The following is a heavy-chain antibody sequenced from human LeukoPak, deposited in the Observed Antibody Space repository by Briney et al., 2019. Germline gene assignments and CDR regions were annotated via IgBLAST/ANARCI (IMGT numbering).Heavy chain of an antibody. V-gene: IGHV4-39*01. D-gene: IGHD3-9*01. CDR2: IYHSGTT. CDR3: ARLPTGYPNWFDP. J-gene: IGHJ5*02. CDR1: GGSFRSSSYY. Sequence: SETLSLTCTVSGGSFRSSSYYWGWIRQPPGKGLEWIGTIYHSGTTYYNPSLKSRVTISVDTSKNQFFLKLSSVTAADTAVYYCARLPTGYPNWFDPWGQGSLVTVSS.